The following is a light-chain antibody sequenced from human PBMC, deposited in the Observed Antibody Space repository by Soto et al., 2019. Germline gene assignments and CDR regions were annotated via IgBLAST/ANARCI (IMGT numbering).Light chain of an antibody. Sequence: AIRMTQSPSSLSASTGARVTITCRASQAIGSYLAWYQQRPGKAPRLLIYTASTLQTGVPPRFSGSGSGTDFTLTVSYLQSEDFATYYCHQYFIYPQTFGQGTKVDIK. V-gene: IGKV1-8*01. CDR1: QAIGSY. J-gene: IGKJ1*01. CDR2: TAS. CDR3: HQYFIYPQT.